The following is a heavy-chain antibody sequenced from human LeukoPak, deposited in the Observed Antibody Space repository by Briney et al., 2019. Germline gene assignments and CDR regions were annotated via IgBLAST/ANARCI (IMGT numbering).Heavy chain of an antibody. CDR2: INHGGST. CDR3: ARGPHCSGDSCYSPAFDY. D-gene: IGHD2-15*01. Sequence: SETLSLTCVVYGGSFSGYYWSWIRQPPGKGLEWIGEINHGGSTNYNPSLKSRVTMSVDTSKNQLSLTLSSVIAADTAVYYCARGPHCSGDSCYSPAFDYWGEGTLVTVSS. V-gene: IGHV4-34*01. CDR1: GGSFSGYY. J-gene: IGHJ4*02.